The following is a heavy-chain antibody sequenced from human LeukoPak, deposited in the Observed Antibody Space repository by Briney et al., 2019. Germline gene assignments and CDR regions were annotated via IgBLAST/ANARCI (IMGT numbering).Heavy chain of an antibody. V-gene: IGHV3-23*01. CDR2: ISGSGGST. J-gene: IGHJ3*02. CDR1: GFIFDNYA. D-gene: IGHD3-16*01. CDR3: AKDNLGVPDAFDI. Sequence: GGSLRLSCAASGFIFDNYAMSWARQAPGKGLEWVSGISGSGGSTYYADSVKGRFTISRDNSKKTLFLQMNSLRAEDTAVYYCAKDNLGVPDAFDIWGQGTMVTVSS.